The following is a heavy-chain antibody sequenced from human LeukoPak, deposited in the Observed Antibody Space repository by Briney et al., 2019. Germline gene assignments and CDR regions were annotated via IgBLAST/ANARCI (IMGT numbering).Heavy chain of an antibody. J-gene: IGHJ6*03. CDR3: ARGDYPYYHYFYMDV. V-gene: IGHV3-30*03. D-gene: IGHD4-11*01. Sequence: QSGGSLRLSCAASGFPFHTYDMHWVRRAPGKGLEWVAFISYDGSEKYYTDSVKGRFTISRDNSNDTVSVLMNSLRPEDTAVYYCARGDYPYYHYFYMDVWGKGATVAVSS. CDR1: GFPFHTYD. CDR2: ISYDGSEK.